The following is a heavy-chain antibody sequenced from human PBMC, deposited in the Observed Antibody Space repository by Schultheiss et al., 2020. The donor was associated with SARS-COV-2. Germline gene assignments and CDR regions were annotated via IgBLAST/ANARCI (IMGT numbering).Heavy chain of an antibody. CDR2: IYYSGST. Sequence: SETLSLTCTVSGGSISSYYWSWIRQPPGKGLEWIGSIYYSGSTNYNPSLKSRVTISVDTSKNQFSLKLSSVTAADTAVYYCARAITIFGVVIGPLFDYWGQGTLVTVSS. D-gene: IGHD3-3*01. J-gene: IGHJ4*02. V-gene: IGHV4-59*12. CDR1: GGSISSYY. CDR3: ARAITIFGVVIGPLFDY.